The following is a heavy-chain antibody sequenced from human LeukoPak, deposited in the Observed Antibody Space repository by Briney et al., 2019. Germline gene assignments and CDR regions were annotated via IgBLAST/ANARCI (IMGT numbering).Heavy chain of an antibody. CDR1: RAAFTAYY. CDR2: INHSGST. D-gene: IGHD1-26*01. J-gene: IGHJ4*02. V-gene: IGHV4-34*01. Sequence: PSETLSLTCAVSRAAFTAYYWSWIRQPPGKGLEWIGEINHSGSTNYNPSLKSRVTISVDTSKNQFSLKLSSVTAADTAVYYCARGPWELLADWGQGTLVTVSS. CDR3: ARGPWELLAD.